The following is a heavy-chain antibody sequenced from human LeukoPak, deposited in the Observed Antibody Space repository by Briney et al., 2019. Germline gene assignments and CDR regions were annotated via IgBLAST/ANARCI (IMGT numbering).Heavy chain of an antibody. V-gene: IGHV3-23*01. Sequence: PGGFLRLSCAASGFTFSSYAMSWVRQAPGKGLEWVSAISGSGGSTYYADSVKGRFTISRDNSKNTLYLQMNSLRAEDTAVYYCAKDVDYYGPGSSSNWFDPWGQGTLVTVSS. CDR2: ISGSGGST. CDR3: AKDVDYYGPGSSSNWFDP. CDR1: GFTFSSYA. D-gene: IGHD3-10*01. J-gene: IGHJ5*02.